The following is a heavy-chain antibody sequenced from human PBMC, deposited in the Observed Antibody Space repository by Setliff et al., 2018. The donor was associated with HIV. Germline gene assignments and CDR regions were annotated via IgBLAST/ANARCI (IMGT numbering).Heavy chain of an antibody. CDR3: AKDISGYSY. CDR1: GFTFSSYG. CDR2: IWYDGSNK. D-gene: IGHD3-22*01. V-gene: IGHV3-30*02. Sequence: PGGSLRLSCAASGFTFSSYGMHWVRQAPGKGLEWVAVIWYDGSNKYYADSVKGRFTISRDNSKNTLYLEMNNLRTEDTAVYYCAKDISGYSYWGQGTPVTVSS. J-gene: IGHJ4*02.